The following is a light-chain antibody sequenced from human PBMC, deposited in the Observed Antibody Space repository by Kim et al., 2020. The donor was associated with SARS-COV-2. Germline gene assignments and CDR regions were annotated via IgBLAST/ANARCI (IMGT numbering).Light chain of an antibody. J-gene: IGLJ2*01. CDR3: SSYARSSTLVV. CDR1: SGDVGGYDY. Sequence: AITISCAGTSGDVGGYDYGSWYQLPPGTAPNLILYDVTRRPSGISDRFSGSKSGNAASLTISALQAEDEANYYCSSYARSSTLVVFGGGTQLTVL. CDR2: DVT. V-gene: IGLV2-14*04.